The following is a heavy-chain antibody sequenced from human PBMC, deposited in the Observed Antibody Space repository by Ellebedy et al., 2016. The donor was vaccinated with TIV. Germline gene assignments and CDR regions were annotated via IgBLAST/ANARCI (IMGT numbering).Heavy chain of an antibody. CDR3: AKMAGGVSSPFDH. D-gene: IGHD2-8*02. Sequence: PGGSLRLSCAASGFTVSSRHMGWVRQAPGKGLEWVSVIYSGGNTFYADSVKGRFTISRDNSKNTLDLHLNSLRAEDTAVYYCAKMAGGVSSPFDHWGQGTLVTVSS. J-gene: IGHJ4*02. CDR2: IYSGGNT. V-gene: IGHV3-53*01. CDR1: GFTVSSRH.